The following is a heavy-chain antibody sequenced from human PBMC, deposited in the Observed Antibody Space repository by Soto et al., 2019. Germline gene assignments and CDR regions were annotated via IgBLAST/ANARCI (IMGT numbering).Heavy chain of an antibody. Sequence: EVQVVESGGGVVEPGGSLRLSCAASGFTLSAYDMHWVRQAEGKGLEWVSALGAADDPYYLVSVKGRFTSSRENAKNSLYLQMNNLRAGDTAVYYCARAYSGRLPRRADYYYAMDVWGQGTTVTVSS. D-gene: IGHD2-15*01. CDR3: ARAYSGRLPRRADYYYAMDV. J-gene: IGHJ6*02. CDR1: GFTLSAYD. V-gene: IGHV3-13*05. CDR2: LGAADDP.